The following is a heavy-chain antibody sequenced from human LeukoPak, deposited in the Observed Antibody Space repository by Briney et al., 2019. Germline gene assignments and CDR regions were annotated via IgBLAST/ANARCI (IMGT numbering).Heavy chain of an antibody. CDR3: ARAAGARITIFGVVPTHLDY. CDR1: GFTFSNYA. CDR2: INSDGSST. D-gene: IGHD3-3*01. Sequence: GGSLRLSCAASGFTFSNYAMSWVRQAPGKGLEWVSRINSDGSSTSYADSVKGRFTISRDNAKNTLYLQMNSLRAEDTAVYYCARAAGARITIFGVVPTHLDYWGQGTLVTVSS. J-gene: IGHJ4*02. V-gene: IGHV3-74*01.